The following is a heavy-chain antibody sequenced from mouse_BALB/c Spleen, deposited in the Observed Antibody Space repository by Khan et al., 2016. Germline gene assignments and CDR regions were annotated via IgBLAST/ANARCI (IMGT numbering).Heavy chain of an antibody. J-gene: IGHJ3*01. CDR2: INPDSGTI. V-gene: IGHV4-1*02. CDR3: ARAGYYGYLVN. CDR1: GFDFSRYW. Sequence: EVQLVASGGGLVQPGGSLKVSCAASGFDFSRYWMSWVRQAPGKGLEWIGEINPDSGTINYTPSLKVKFIISRDNAKNTLYLQMSKVRSEDTALYYGARAGYYGYLVNWGQGTLVTVSA. D-gene: IGHD1-1*01.